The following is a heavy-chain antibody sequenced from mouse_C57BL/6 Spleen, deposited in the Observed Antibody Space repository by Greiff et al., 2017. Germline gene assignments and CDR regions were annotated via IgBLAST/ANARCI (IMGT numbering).Heavy chain of an antibody. Sequence: EVQLQQSGPELVKPGASVKISCKASGYSFTDYNMNWVKQSTGKGLEWIGVINPNYGTTSYNQKFKGKATLTVDQSSSTAYMQLNSLTSEDSAVYYCARGRYVYGAVVFDYWGQGTTLTVSS. CDR2: INPNYGTT. V-gene: IGHV1-39*01. CDR3: ARGRYVYGAVVFDY. J-gene: IGHJ2*01. D-gene: IGHD2-2*01. CDR1: GYSFTDYN.